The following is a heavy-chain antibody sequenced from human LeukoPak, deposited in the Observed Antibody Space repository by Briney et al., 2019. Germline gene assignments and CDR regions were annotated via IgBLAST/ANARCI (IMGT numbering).Heavy chain of an antibody. CDR2: ISGDGGST. J-gene: IGHJ4*02. D-gene: IGHD3-10*01. CDR3: AKDLPRSLWFGSFDY. Sequence: PGGSLRLSCAASGFTFDDYAMHRVRQAPGKGLEWVSLISGDGGSTYYADSVKGRFTISRDNSKNSLYLQMNSLRTEDTALYYCAKDLPRSLWFGSFDYRGQGTLVTVSS. CDR1: GFTFDDYA. V-gene: IGHV3-43*02.